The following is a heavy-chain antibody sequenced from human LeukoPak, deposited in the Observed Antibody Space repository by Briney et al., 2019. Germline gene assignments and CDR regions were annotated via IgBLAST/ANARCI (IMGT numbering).Heavy chain of an antibody. CDR1: GYTFTGHF. CDR3: ARVGHGDWCSATSCSWDS. Sequence: GASVKVSCKTSGYTFTGHFMHWVRQAPGQGLEWMGWINPNSGDTKYSQKFQGRVTMTRDTSISTAYMELSRLRFDDTAVYYCARVGHGDWCSATSCSWDSWGQGTLVTVSS. J-gene: IGHJ4*02. CDR2: INPNSGDT. V-gene: IGHV1-2*02. D-gene: IGHD2-2*01.